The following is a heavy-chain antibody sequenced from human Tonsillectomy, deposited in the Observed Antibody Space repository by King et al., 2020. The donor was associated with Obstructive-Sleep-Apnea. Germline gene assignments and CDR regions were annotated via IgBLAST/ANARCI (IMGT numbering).Heavy chain of an antibody. CDR2: IYHSGTT. Sequence: QLQESGPGLVKPSETLSLTCTVSGYSISSGYYWGWIRQPPGRGLEYLGSIYHSGTTYYTPSLTSRVTISVDTSQNQFSLKLSSVTAADTAVYYCVRGGGSSSYYYYGMDVWGQGTTVTVSS. J-gene: IGHJ6*02. D-gene: IGHD1-26*01. CDR3: VRGGGSSSYYYYGMDV. CDR1: GYSISSGYY. V-gene: IGHV4-38-2*02.